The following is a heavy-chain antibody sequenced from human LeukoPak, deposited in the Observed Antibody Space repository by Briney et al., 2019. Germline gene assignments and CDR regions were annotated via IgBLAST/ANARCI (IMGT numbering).Heavy chain of an antibody. CDR2: ISAYNGNT. CDR3: ARARGEARITMVRGTGPYNWFDP. Sequence: ASVKVSCKASGYTFTSYGISWVRQAPGQGLEWMGWISAYNGNTNYAQKLQGRVTMTTDTSTSTAYMELRSLRFDDTAVYYCARARGEARITMVRGTGPYNWFDPWGQGTLVTVSS. J-gene: IGHJ5*02. D-gene: IGHD3-10*01. CDR1: GYTFTSYG. V-gene: IGHV1-18*01.